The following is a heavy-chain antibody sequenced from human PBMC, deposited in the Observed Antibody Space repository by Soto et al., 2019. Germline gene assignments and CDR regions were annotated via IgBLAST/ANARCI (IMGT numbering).Heavy chain of an antibody. CDR3: AKGRGVVVTAGYFDY. CDR2: ISYDGSNK. J-gene: IGHJ4*02. Sequence: SLRLSCVASGFTFSSYGMHWVRQAPGKGLEWVAVISYDGSNKYYADSVKGRFTISRDNSKNTLYLQMNSLRAEDTAVYYCAKGRGVVVTAGYFDYWGQGTLVTVS. CDR1: GFTFSSYG. V-gene: IGHV3-30*18. D-gene: IGHD2-21*02.